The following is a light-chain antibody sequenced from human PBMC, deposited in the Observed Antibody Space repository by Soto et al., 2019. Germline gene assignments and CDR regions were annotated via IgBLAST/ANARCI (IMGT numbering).Light chain of an antibody. CDR2: DVN. J-gene: IGLJ3*02. Sequence: QPVLTQPASESGSPGQSITISCTGSSSDVGGYNYVSWYQQHPGKAPKLIIYDVNNRPSGVSDRFSGSKSGNTASLTISGLQAEDDADYYCSSYTSSSTLGVFGGGTKLTVL. CDR1: SSDVGGYNY. CDR3: SSYTSSSTLGV. V-gene: IGLV2-14*03.